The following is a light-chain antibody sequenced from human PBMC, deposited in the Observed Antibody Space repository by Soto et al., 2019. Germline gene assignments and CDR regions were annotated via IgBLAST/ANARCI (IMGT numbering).Light chain of an antibody. CDR3: SSYTSSSTLDV. J-gene: IGLJ1*01. Sequence: QSVLTQPASVSGSPGQSITLSCTGTSSDVGGYNYVSWYQQHPGKAPKLMIYDVSNRPSGVSNRFSGSKSGNTASLTISGLQAEDEADYYCSSYTSSSTLDVFGTGTKVTVL. CDR2: DVS. CDR1: SSDVGGYNY. V-gene: IGLV2-14*01.